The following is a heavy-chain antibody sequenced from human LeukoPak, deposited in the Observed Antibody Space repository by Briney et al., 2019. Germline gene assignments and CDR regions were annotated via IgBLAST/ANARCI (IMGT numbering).Heavy chain of an antibody. CDR3: ARSGNLTGYYILDY. D-gene: IGHD3-9*01. CDR1: GYTFTGYY. Sequence: ASVKVSCKASGYTFTGYYIHWVRQAPGQGLGWMGWINPKSGGPNYAQGFQGRVTMTSNTSISTAYMDLSSLRSDDTAMYYCARSGNLTGYYILDYWGQGTLVAVSS. J-gene: IGHJ4*02. V-gene: IGHV1-2*02. CDR2: INPKSGGP.